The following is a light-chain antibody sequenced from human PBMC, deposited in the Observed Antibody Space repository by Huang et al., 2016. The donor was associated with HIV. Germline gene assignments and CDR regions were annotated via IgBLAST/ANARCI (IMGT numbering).Light chain of an antibody. CDR2: DAS. Sequence: EVVLTQSPATLSLSPGERATLSCRASKSVSSYLAWYQQKPGQAPRRLIYDASTRAPCIPARFSGSGSGTDVTLTISSLQPEDFAVYYCQQRSNWLTFGGGTKVEIK. CDR1: KSVSSY. J-gene: IGKJ4*01. CDR3: QQRSNWLT. V-gene: IGKV3-11*01.